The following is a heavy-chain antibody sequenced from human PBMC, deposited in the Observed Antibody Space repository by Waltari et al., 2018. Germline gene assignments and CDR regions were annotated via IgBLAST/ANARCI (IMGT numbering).Heavy chain of an antibody. CDR3: AREGLVERAFDI. Sequence: HVQLVQSGAEVKKPGASVRVSCKASAYTFTAYYMHWVRQAPGQGLEWMAWINPISGATNYPQKVQGRVTVTRDTSISTVYMELGGLRSDDTAVYYCAREGLVERAFDIWGQGTMVTVSS. J-gene: IGHJ3*02. CDR2: INPISGAT. CDR1: AYTFTAYY. D-gene: IGHD1-26*01. V-gene: IGHV1-2*02.